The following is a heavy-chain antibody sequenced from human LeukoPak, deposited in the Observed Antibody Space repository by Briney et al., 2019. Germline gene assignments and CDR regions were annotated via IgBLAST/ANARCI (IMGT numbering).Heavy chain of an antibody. CDR1: GFTFSTYG. Sequence: PGRSLRLSCAASGFTFSTYGMHWVRQAPGKGLEWVAVISYDGRNKFYADSVKGRFTISRDNSKNTLYLQMNSLRAEDTAVYYCARALLDRWSPPSYYFDYWGQGTLVTVSS. CDR3: ARALLDRWSPPSYYFDY. D-gene: IGHD3/OR15-3a*01. CDR2: ISYDGRNK. V-gene: IGHV3-30*03. J-gene: IGHJ4*02.